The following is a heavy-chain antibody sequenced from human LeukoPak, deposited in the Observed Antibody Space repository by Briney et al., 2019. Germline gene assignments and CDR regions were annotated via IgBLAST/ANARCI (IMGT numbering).Heavy chain of an antibody. J-gene: IGHJ5*02. CDR3: ARQDYYGSGSYPNWFDP. V-gene: IGHV5-51*01. D-gene: IGHD3-10*01. Sequence: GQSLKISCQGSGYIFTSYWIGWVRQMPGKGLEWMGIIYPGDSDTRYSPSFQGQVTISADKSISTAYLQWSSLKASDTAMYYCARQDYYGSGSYPNWFDPWGQGTLVTVSS. CDR2: IYPGDSDT. CDR1: GYIFTSYW.